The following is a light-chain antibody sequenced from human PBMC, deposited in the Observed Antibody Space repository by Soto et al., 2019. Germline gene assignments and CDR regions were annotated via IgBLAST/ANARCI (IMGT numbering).Light chain of an antibody. CDR1: QSILYSDNNKNY. CDR2: WAS. CDR3: QQYYNIPYT. V-gene: IGKV4-1*01. Sequence: DIVMTQSPDSLVVSLGERATINCKSSQSILYSDNNKNYLAWYQQKPGQPPKLLIYWASTRESGVTDRFSGSGSGTDFTLTITSLQAEDVAIYYCQQYYNIPYTFGPGTKVDI. J-gene: IGKJ3*01.